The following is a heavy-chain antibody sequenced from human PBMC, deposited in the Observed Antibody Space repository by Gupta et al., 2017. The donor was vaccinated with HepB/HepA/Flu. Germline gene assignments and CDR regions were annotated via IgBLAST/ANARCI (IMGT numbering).Heavy chain of an antibody. CDR2: ISAYNGNT. Sequence: QVQLVQSGAEVKKPGASVKDSCKASGYTFTSYGISWVRQAPGQGLEWMGWISAYNGNTNYAQKLQGRVTMTTDTSTSTAYMELRSLRSDDTAVYYCARWVPAAIFSAAYYMDVWGKGTTVTVAS. CDR3: ARWVPAAIFSAAYYMDV. D-gene: IGHD2-2*02. CDR1: GYTFTSYG. J-gene: IGHJ6*03. V-gene: IGHV1-18*01.